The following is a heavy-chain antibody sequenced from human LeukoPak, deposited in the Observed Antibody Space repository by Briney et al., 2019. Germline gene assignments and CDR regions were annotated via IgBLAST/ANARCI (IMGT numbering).Heavy chain of an antibody. V-gene: IGHV3-11*06. CDR1: GFTFSDYY. D-gene: IGHD6-13*01. CDR2: ISSSSSYI. CDR3: ARDRVQQLTPRGYYMDV. Sequence: GGSLRLSCAASGFTFSDYYMSWIRQAPGKGLEWVSSISSSSSYIYCADSVKGRFTISRDNAKNSLYLQMNSLRAEDTAVYYCARDRVQQLTPRGYYMDVWGKGTTVTVSS. J-gene: IGHJ6*03.